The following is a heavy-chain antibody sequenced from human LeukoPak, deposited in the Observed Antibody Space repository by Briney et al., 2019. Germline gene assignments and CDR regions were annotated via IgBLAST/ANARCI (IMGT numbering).Heavy chain of an antibody. CDR3: ARDYDSSGFYDY. V-gene: IGHV3-21*01. Sequence: GGSLRLSCAASGFTFSFYSMNWVRQAPGKGLEWVSSISSSGSNIYYADSVKGRFTISRDNAKNSLYLQMNSLGAEDTAVYYCARDYDSSGFYDYWGQGTLVTVSS. D-gene: IGHD3-22*01. CDR1: GFTFSFYS. CDR2: ISSSGSNI. J-gene: IGHJ4*02.